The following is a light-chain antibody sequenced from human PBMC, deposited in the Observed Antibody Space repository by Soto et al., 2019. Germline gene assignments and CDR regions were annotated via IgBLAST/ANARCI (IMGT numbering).Light chain of an antibody. Sequence: DIQMTQSPSTLSAYVGDRVTITCRASQSISSWLAWYQQKPGKAPKLLIYKASSLETGVPSRFSGSASGTEFTLTISSLQPDDFATYYCQQYNSYSPWTFGQGTKVEIK. CDR1: QSISSW. J-gene: IGKJ1*01. CDR2: KAS. V-gene: IGKV1-5*03. CDR3: QQYNSYSPWT.